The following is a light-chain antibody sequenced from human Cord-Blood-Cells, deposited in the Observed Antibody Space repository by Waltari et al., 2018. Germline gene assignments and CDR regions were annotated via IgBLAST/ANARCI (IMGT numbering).Light chain of an antibody. CDR1: SSDVGSYNL. V-gene: IGLV2-23*02. CDR3: CSYAGSSTVV. CDR2: EVS. Sequence: QSALTQPASVSGSPGQSITISCPGTSSDVGSYNLVSWYQQHPGKAPKLMIYEVSKLPSGVSNRFSGSKSGNTASLTISGLQAEDEADYYCCSYAGSSTVVFGGGTKLTVL. J-gene: IGLJ2*01.